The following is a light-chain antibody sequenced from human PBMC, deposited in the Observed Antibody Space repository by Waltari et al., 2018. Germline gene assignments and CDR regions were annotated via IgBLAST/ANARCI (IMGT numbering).Light chain of an antibody. Sequence: EIVLTQSPGTLSLSPGERATLSCRASQSVSSGYLAWYQQEPGQAPRLLIDGASNRAAGIPDRISGGGSGTDFTLTISRLEPEDFAVYYCQHYRSSPPPFGQGTNVEIK. CDR1: QSVSSGY. CDR3: QHYRSSPPP. CDR2: GAS. J-gene: IGKJ1*01. V-gene: IGKV3-20*01.